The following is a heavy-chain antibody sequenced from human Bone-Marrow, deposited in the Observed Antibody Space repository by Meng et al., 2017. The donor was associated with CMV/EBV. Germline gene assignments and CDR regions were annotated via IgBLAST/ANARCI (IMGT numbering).Heavy chain of an antibody. J-gene: IGHJ4*02. Sequence: SETLSLTCTVSGGSISSSSYYWGWIRQPPGKGLEWIGSIYYSGSTYYNPSLKSRVTISVDTSKNQFSLKLSSVTAGDAAVYYCARGISEQLVRHFDYWGQGTLVTVSS. V-gene: IGHV4-39*07. D-gene: IGHD6-6*01. CDR2: IYYSGST. CDR3: ARGISEQLVRHFDY. CDR1: GGSISSSSYY.